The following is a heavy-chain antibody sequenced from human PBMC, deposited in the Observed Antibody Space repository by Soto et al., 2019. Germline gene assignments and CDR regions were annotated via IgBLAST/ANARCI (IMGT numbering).Heavy chain of an antibody. CDR1: RYCCTRYA. J-gene: IGHJ4*02. Sequence: ACRVSRYCCTRYALIYDRQSPVKGPEWVSSIEIGARATYYGDSVKGRFTISRDDSQSALYLQMNSLRAEDTAVYFCAKGNGGYFDHLGQGSLVSVS. CDR3: AKGNGGYFDH. V-gene: IGHV3-23*03. D-gene: IGHD3-16*01. CDR2: IEIGARAT.